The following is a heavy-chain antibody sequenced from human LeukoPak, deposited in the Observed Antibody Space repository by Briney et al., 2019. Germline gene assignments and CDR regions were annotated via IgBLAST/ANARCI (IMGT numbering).Heavy chain of an antibody. CDR3: ARLGLEVGGPNWFDP. CDR2: IKQDGSEK. CDR1: GFTFSSYW. Sequence: GGSLRLSCAGPGFTFSSYWMSWVRQAPGKGLEWVANIKQDGSEKYYVDSVKGRFTISRDNAKNSLYLQMNSLRVEDTAVYYCARLGLEVGGPNWFDPWGQGTLVTVSS. J-gene: IGHJ5*02. D-gene: IGHD1-1*01. V-gene: IGHV3-7*01.